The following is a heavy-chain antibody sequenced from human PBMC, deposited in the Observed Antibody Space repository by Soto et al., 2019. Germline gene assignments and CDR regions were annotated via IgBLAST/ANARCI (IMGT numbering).Heavy chain of an antibody. CDR2: FTGGHGKT. CDR3: TRWNGFGDS. CDR1: GFGIPDYG. V-gene: IGHV3-23*01. Sequence: EVQLLESGGGSVQPGGSLKLSCGVSGFGIPDYGVTWVRQPPGKGLEWVSGFTGGHGKTFYADSVKGRFTLSREDSRNTVYLQMDSLLVEDTAVHYCTRWNGFGDSWGQGTLVTVAS. J-gene: IGHJ4*02. D-gene: IGHD1-1*01.